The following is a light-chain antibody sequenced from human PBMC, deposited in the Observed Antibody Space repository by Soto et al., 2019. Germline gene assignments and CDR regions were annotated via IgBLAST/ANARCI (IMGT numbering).Light chain of an antibody. CDR3: LQYGSSPASFFT. CDR1: QSVSSSY. V-gene: IGKV3-20*01. Sequence: EIVLRQSPGTLSLSPGERATLSCRASQSVSSSYLAWYQQKPGQAPRLLIYGASSRATGIPDRFSGSGSGTDFTLTISRLEPEDFAVYYCLQYGSSPASFFTFSPGPHVDIK. J-gene: IGKJ3*01. CDR2: GAS.